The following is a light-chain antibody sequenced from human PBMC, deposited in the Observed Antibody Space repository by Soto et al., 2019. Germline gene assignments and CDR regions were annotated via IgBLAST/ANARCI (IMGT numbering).Light chain of an antibody. J-gene: IGKJ2*01. CDR2: KTS. CDR1: QSLNSW. CDR3: QQYNTYS. V-gene: IGKV1-5*03. Sequence: DIQMTQSPSTLSASVGDRVSITCRASQSLNSWLAWYQQKPGKAPKLLIYKTSTVESGVPSRFSGSGSGTEFTLTISNLQPDDFATYYCQQYNTYSFGQGTKLEIK.